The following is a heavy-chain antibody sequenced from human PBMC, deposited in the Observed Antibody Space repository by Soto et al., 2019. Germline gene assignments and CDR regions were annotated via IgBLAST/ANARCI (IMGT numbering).Heavy chain of an antibody. D-gene: IGHD6-19*01. CDR2: ISGSGGST. V-gene: IGHV3-23*01. J-gene: IGHJ4*02. Sequence: EVQLLESGGGLVQPGGSLRLSCAASGFTFSSYAMSWVRQAPGKGLEWVSAISGSGGSTYYADSVKGRFTISRDNSKDTLELKMTSLRAEVTAVYYCAKDHVMDGSGWYYDFDYWGQGTLVTVSS. CDR1: GFTFSSYA. CDR3: AKDHVMDGSGWYYDFDY.